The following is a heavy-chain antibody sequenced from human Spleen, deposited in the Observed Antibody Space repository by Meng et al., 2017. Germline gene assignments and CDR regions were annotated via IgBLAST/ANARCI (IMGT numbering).Heavy chain of an antibody. CDR1: GGSISSYY. V-gene: IGHV3-23*01. CDR2: LSGGGFTT. J-gene: IGHJ4*02. D-gene: IGHD3-10*01. Sequence: GGSLRLSCTVSGGSISSYYWSWIRQPPGKGLEWVSALSGGGFTTYYADSVKGRFTISRHNSKNTLYLQMNNLRAEDTALYYCAKYSYGLGDYFDYWGQGALVTVSS. CDR3: AKYSYGLGDYFDY.